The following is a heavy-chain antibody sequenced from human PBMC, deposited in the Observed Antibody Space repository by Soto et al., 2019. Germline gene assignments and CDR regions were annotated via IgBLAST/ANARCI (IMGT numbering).Heavy chain of an antibody. CDR2: IYHSGST. J-gene: IGHJ3*02. Sequence: QVKLQESGPGLVKPSGTLSITCAVSGGSISSSNWWSWVRQPPGKSLEWLGEIYHSGSTNYNPSIKGRVTLSVAKSKNQFSLKLSSVTAADTAVYYCARVPDSGKDDAFDIWGQGTMIAVSS. CDR1: GGSISSSNW. CDR3: ARVPDSGKDDAFDI. D-gene: IGHD3-10*01. V-gene: IGHV4-4*02.